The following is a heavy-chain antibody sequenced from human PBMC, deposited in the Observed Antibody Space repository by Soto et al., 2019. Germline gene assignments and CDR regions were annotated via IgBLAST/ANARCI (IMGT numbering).Heavy chain of an antibody. CDR1: GFTFSSYA. CDR3: AKLSMERSRYGTFDY. V-gene: IGHV3-23*01. Sequence: EVQLLESGGGLVQPGGSLRLSCAASGFTFSSYAMSWVRQAPGKGLEWVSAISGSGGSTYYADSVKGRFTISRDNSKNKLYMQMNSLRAEDTAVYYCAKLSMERSRYGTFDYWGQGTLVTVSS. CDR2: ISGSGGST. J-gene: IGHJ4*02. D-gene: IGHD3-3*01.